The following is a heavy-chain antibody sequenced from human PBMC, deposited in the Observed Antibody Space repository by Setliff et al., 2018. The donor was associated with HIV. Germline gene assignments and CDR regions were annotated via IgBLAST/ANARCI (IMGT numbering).Heavy chain of an antibody. D-gene: IGHD6-13*01. V-gene: IGHV3-48*01. CDR3: ARSRAAGFDY. CDR1: GFTFSSYS. J-gene: IGHJ4*02. Sequence: GGSLRLSCAASGFTFSSYSMNWVRQAPGKGLEWVSYISGSSSTIYYADSVKGRFTISRDNAKNSLYLQMNSLRAEDTAVYYCARSRAAGFDYWGQGTLVTVSS. CDR2: ISGSSSTI.